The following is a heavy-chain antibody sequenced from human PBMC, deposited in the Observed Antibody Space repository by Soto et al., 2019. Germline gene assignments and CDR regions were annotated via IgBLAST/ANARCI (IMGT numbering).Heavy chain of an antibody. J-gene: IGHJ4*02. CDR2: TIPIFGTA. V-gene: IGHV1-69*06. D-gene: IGHD2-2*01. Sequence: QVQLVQSGAEVKKPVSSVKVSCKASGGTFRSYVISWVRQVPGQGLEWMGVTIPIFGTANYAQRFQGRVTITADKTKSTGYMEVSRLRSNDTAVYYYAGSRGDYYDYWGQGTLVTVS. CDR3: AGSRGDYYDY. CDR1: GGTFRSYV.